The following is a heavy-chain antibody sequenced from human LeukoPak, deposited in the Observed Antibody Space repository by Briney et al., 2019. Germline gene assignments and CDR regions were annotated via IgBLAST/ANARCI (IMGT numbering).Heavy chain of an antibody. D-gene: IGHD1-26*01. CDR1: GYSFTSYW. Sequence: GESLQISCKGSGYSFTSYWIGWVRPMPGKGLKWMGTIYPGDSDARYSPSFQGQVTISADKSISTAYLQWSSLKASDTAMYYCARRRDLYSGSYYPFDYWGQGTLVTVSS. CDR3: ARRRDLYSGSYYPFDY. V-gene: IGHV5-51*01. J-gene: IGHJ4*02. CDR2: IYPGDSDA.